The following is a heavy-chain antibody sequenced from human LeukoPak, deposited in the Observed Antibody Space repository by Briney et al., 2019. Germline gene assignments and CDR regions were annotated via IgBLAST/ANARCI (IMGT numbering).Heavy chain of an antibody. CDR2: IYSSGST. V-gene: IGHV4-4*07. CDR3: ARLSRYYDILTGLPDY. Sequence: SETLSLTCTVSGDSISSYYWSWIRQPAGKGLEWVGRIYSSGSTNYNPSLKSRVTMSVDTSKNQFSLKLSSVTAADTAVYYCARLSRYYDILTGLPDYWGQGTLVTVSS. J-gene: IGHJ4*02. D-gene: IGHD3-9*01. CDR1: GDSISSYY.